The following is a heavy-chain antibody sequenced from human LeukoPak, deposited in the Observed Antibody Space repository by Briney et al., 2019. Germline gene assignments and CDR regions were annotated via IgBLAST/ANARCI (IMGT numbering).Heavy chain of an antibody. V-gene: IGHV4-59*01. CDR3: AREAGGYSYDYYYYYYYMDV. D-gene: IGHD5-18*01. Sequence: SETLSLTCTVSGGSISSYYWSWIRQPPGKGLEWIGYIYYSGSTNYNPSLKSRVTISVDTSKNQFSLKLSSVTAADTAVYYCAREAGGYSYDYYYYYYYMDVWGKGTTVTVSS. CDR2: IYYSGST. J-gene: IGHJ6*03. CDR1: GGSISSYY.